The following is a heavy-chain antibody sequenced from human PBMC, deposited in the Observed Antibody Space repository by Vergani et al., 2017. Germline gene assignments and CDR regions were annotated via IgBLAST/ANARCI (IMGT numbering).Heavy chain of an antibody. J-gene: IGHJ5*02. CDR2: FDPEDGET. CDR1: GYTLTELS. D-gene: IGHD2-2*01. Sequence: QVQLVQSGAEVKKPGASVKVSCKVSGYTLTELSMHWVRQAPGKGLEWMGGFDPEDGETIYAQKFQGRVTMTEDTSTDTAYMELSSLRSEDTAVYYCATSGIYCSSTSCHLKSWFDPWGQGTLVTVSS. V-gene: IGHV1-24*01. CDR3: ATSGIYCSSTSCHLKSWFDP.